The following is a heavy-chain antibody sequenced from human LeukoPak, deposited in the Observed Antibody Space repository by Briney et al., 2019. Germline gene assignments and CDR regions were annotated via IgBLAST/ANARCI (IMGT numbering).Heavy chain of an antibody. J-gene: IGHJ4*02. D-gene: IGHD3-3*01. Sequence: SETLSLTCAVYGGSFSGYYWSWIRQPPGKGLEWIGEINHSGSTNYNPSLKSRVTISVDTSKNQFSLKLSSVTAADTAVYYCARWEWLFFSYWGQGTLVTVSS. V-gene: IGHV4-34*01. CDR2: INHSGST. CDR3: ARWEWLFFSY. CDR1: GGSFSGYY.